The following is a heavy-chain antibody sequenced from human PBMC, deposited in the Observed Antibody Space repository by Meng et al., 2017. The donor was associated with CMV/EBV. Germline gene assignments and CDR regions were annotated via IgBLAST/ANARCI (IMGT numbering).Heavy chain of an antibody. CDR2: INHSGST. D-gene: IGHD4-17*01. Sequence: GSLRLSCAVYGGSFSGDYWSWIRQPPGKGLEWIGEINHSGSTNYNPSLKSRVTISVDTSKNQFSLKLSSVTAADTAVYYCARGLTTVNTYYFDYWGQGTLVTVSS. CDR3: ARGLTTVNTYYFDY. V-gene: IGHV4-34*01. CDR1: GGSFSGDY. J-gene: IGHJ4*02.